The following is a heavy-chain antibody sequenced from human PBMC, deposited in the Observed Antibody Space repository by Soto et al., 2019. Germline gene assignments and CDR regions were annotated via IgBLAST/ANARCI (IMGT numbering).Heavy chain of an antibody. CDR1: GYTFTNFG. J-gene: IGHJ4*02. D-gene: IGHD3-16*01. V-gene: IGHV1-18*01. CDR2: ISAYNGNT. Sequence: QVQLVQSGAEVKKPGASVKVSCKTSGYTFTNFGLSWVRQAPGQGLEWMGWISAYNGNTNYAQNFQGRVTMTTDTPTSTAYMGRRGLRSDDTAVYYWARGGTPIAYWGQGPLVTVSS. CDR3: ARGGTPIAY.